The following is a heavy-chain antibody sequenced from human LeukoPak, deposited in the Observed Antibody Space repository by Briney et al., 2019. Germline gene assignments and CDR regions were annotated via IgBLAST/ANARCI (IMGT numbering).Heavy chain of an antibody. CDR3: ATNGRGYSYGYVEDGMDV. Sequence: ASVKVSCKASGYTFTSYDINWVRQATGQGLEWMGWMNPNSGNTGYAQKFQGRVTMTRNTSISTAYMELSSLRSEDTAVYYCATNGRGYSYGYVEDGMDVWGQGTTVTVSS. CDR2: MNPNSGNT. CDR1: GYTFTSYD. V-gene: IGHV1-8*01. D-gene: IGHD5-18*01. J-gene: IGHJ6*02.